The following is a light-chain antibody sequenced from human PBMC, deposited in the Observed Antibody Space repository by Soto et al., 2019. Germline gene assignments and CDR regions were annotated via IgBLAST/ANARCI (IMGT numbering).Light chain of an antibody. CDR3: CSYAGRYTYV. CDR1: SSDIGVYDY. V-gene: IGLV2-11*01. CDR2: DVN. J-gene: IGLJ1*01. Sequence: QSVLTQPRSVSGSPGQSVTISCTGSSSDIGVYDYVSWYQQHPGKAPKVILYDVNKRPSGVPSRFSGSKSGNTASLTISGLPADDEADYYCCSYAGRYTYVFGNGTKVTV.